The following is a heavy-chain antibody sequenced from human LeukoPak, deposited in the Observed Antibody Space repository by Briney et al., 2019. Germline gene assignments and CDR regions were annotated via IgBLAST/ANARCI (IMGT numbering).Heavy chain of an antibody. CDR3: ARVLPAGNCFDD. Sequence: GGSLRLSCAASGLSVTSNYMSWARQAPGKGLEWVSVIYSSGSTYYADSVTGRFTISRDNSKNTLYLQMNSLRAEDTAVYYCARVLPAGNCFDDWGQGILVTVSS. D-gene: IGHD4-23*01. J-gene: IGHJ4*02. CDR1: GLSVTSNY. V-gene: IGHV3-53*01. CDR2: IYSSGST.